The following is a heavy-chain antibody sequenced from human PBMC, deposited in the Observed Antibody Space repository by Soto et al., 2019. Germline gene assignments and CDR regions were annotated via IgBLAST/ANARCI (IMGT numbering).Heavy chain of an antibody. Sequence: SETLSLTCTVSGGSISSYYWSWIRQPAGKGLEWIGRIYTSGSTNYNPSLKSRVTMSVDTSKNQFSLKLSSVTAADTAVYYCAGDRPHLFGEGNWYYGKDVMGQGTNGTLS. CDR2: IYTSGST. V-gene: IGHV4-4*07. D-gene: IGHD3-10*02. CDR1: GGSISSYY. J-gene: IGHJ6*02. CDR3: AGDRPHLFGEGNWYYGKDV.